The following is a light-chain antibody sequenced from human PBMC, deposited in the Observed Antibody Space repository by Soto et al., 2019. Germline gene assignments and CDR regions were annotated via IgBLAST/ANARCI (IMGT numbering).Light chain of an antibody. J-gene: IGKJ1*01. V-gene: IGKV3-20*01. CDR1: QSVIASF. Sequence: EIVLTQSPGTLSLSPGERTTLSCRASQSVIASFLAWYQQKPGQAPRLLMFGASNRATGIPDRFSGSGSGTDFTLTINSLEPEDFAVYYCQQYGSLPQTFGQGTKVDIK. CDR3: QQYGSLPQT. CDR2: GAS.